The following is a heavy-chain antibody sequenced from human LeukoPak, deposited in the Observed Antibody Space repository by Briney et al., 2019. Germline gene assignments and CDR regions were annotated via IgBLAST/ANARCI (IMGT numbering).Heavy chain of an antibody. CDR2: VSKDGNTK. CDR3: ARDRFLV. V-gene: IGHV3-30*04. D-gene: IGHD3-10*01. J-gene: IGHJ6*02. Sequence: GGSLRLSCVASGFTFSTYAIHWVRQAPGKGLEWVAVVSKDGNTKYYANSVKGRFTISRDNSKNTLYLQMNSLRAEDTAVYYCARDRFLVWGQGTTVTVSS. CDR1: GFTFSTYA.